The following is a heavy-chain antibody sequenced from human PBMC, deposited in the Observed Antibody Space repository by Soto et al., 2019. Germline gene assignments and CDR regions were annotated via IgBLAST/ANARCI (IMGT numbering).Heavy chain of an antibody. CDR2: FSLSGTT. CDR1: GASITGSSY. V-gene: IGHV4-4*07. D-gene: IGHD2-8*02. CDR3: ARGMTPPGAPAWYYFDS. J-gene: IGHJ4*02. Sequence: QVQLQESGPGLMKPSETLSLTCIVSGASITGSSYWSWIRQPAGKGLEWIGRFSLSGTTNYNPSLRSRVTMSADVSKNQFSLRLTSVTAADTALYYCARGMTPPGAPAWYYFDSWGQGTLVTVSS.